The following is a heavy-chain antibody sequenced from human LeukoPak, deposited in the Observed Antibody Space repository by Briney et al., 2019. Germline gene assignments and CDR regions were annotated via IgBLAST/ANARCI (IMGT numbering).Heavy chain of an antibody. CDR1: GGSISSYY. D-gene: IGHD1-26*01. Sequence: PSETLSLTCAVSGGSISSYYWSWIRQPAGKGLEWIGRIYTSGSTNYNPSLKSRVTMSVDTSKNQVSLKLSSVTAADTAVYYCARERYSGSYLTAFDIWGQGTMVTVSS. CDR3: ARERYSGSYLTAFDI. V-gene: IGHV4-4*07. CDR2: IYTSGST. J-gene: IGHJ3*02.